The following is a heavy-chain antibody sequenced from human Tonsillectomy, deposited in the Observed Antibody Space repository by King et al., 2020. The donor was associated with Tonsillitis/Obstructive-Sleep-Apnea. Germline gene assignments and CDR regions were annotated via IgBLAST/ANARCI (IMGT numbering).Heavy chain of an antibody. J-gene: IGHJ4*02. CDR1: GFTFSSYS. V-gene: IGHV3-48*02. CDR2: ISSSSITI. Sequence: EVQLVESGGGLVQPGGSLRLSFAASGFTFSSYSMNWVRQAPGKGLEWVSDISSSSITIYYADSVKGRFTISRDNAKNSLYLQMNSLRDEDTALYYCSRAAYGDFSPLDYGGQGTLVTVSS. D-gene: IGHD4-17*01. CDR3: SRAAYGDFSPLDY.